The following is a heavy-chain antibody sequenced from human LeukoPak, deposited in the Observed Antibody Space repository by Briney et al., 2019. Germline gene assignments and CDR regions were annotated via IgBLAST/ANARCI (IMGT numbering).Heavy chain of an antibody. D-gene: IGHD4-17*01. Sequence: ASVKVSCKVSGYTLTELSMHWVRQAPGKGLEWMGGSDPEDGETIYAQKFQGRVTMTEDTSTDTAYMELSSLRSEDTAVYYCATWEGTVTTRWFDPWGQGTLVTVSS. CDR3: ATWEGTVTTRWFDP. J-gene: IGHJ5*02. CDR1: GYTLTELS. CDR2: SDPEDGET. V-gene: IGHV1-24*01.